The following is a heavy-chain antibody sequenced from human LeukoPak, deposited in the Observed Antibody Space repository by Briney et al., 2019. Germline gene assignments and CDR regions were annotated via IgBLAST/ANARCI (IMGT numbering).Heavy chain of an antibody. J-gene: IGHJ4*02. CDR1: GFTFSGYS. V-gene: IGHV3-21*04. Sequence: PGGSLRLSCAASGFTFSGYSMTWVRQAPGKGLEWVSYISAGSDYIYYADSVKGRFTISRDNSKNTLYLQMNSLRAEDTAVYYCAKDLSDITIFGVVTTWGQGTLVTVSS. D-gene: IGHD3-3*01. CDR2: ISAGSDYI. CDR3: AKDLSDITIFGVVTT.